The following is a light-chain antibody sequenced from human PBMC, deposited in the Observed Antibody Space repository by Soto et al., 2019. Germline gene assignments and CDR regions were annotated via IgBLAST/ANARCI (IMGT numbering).Light chain of an antibody. CDR2: GNT. CDR1: SSYIGAGYD. J-gene: IGLJ1*01. CDR3: QSYDSSLSGYV. V-gene: IGLV1-40*01. Sequence: VLTQPPSVSGAPGQRVTISCTGSSSYIGAGYDVHWYQQLPGAAPKLLFYGNTNRPSGVPDRFSGSKSGTSASLAITGLQAEDEADYYCQSYDSSLSGYVFGTGTKVTVL.